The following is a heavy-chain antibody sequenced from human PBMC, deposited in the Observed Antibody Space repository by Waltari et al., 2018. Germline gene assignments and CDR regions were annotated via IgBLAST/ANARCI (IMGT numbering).Heavy chain of an antibody. Sequence: EVQLVESGGGLVQPGRSLRLSCAPSGFTFEDYGMTWVRQAPGKGLEWVAGISWNSESIGYADSVQGRFTISRDNAKNSMFLQIHSLRPEDTALYYCVKDVLSDCGGDCYSEHWGQGTLLTVSS. CDR1: GFTFEDYG. CDR2: ISWNSESI. J-gene: IGHJ4*02. CDR3: VKDVLSDCGGDCYSEH. D-gene: IGHD2-21*02. V-gene: IGHV3-9*01.